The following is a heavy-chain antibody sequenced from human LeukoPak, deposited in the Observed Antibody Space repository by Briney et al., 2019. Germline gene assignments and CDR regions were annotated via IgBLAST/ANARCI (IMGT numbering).Heavy chain of an antibody. V-gene: IGHV4-38-2*02. CDR3: ARELHSGSYYFDY. D-gene: IGHD1-26*01. J-gene: IGHJ4*02. Sequence: SETLSLTCTVSGYSISNAYYWVWIRQPPGKGLEWIGSLYHSGSTYYNPSLKSRVTTSVDTSKNRFSLKLTSVTAADTAVYYCARELHSGSYYFDYWGQGTLVTVSS. CDR1: GYSISNAYY. CDR2: LYHSGST.